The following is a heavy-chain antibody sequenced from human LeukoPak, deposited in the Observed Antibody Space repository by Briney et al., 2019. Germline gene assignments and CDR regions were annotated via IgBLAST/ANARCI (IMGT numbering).Heavy chain of an antibody. CDR3: ARDLARGP. Sequence: GGSLRLSCAASGFTFSSYAMHWVRQAPGKGLEYVSAISSNGGSTYYANSVKGRFTISRDNSKNTLYLQMGSLRAEDMAVYYCARDLARGPWGQGTLVTVSP. CDR1: GFTFSSYA. J-gene: IGHJ5*02. CDR2: ISSNGGST. V-gene: IGHV3-64*01.